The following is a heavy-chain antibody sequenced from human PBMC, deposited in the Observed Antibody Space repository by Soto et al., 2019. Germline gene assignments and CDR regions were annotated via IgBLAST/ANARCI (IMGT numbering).Heavy chain of an antibody. CDR1: GFTFSTYS. J-gene: IGHJ6*02. CDR3: AREETAWPLAYGLDV. D-gene: IGHD2-21*02. Sequence: GGLRGAGVASGFTFSTYSMNWVRQAPGKGLEWVSTIGTRSDIYYAESVKGRFTISRDNAKNSLSLQMNSLRVEDTAVYYCAREETAWPLAYGLDVWGQGTEVTVSS. V-gene: IGHV3-21*01. CDR2: IGTRSDI.